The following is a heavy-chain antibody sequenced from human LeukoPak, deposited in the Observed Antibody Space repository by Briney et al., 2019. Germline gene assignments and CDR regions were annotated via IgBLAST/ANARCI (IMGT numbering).Heavy chain of an antibody. J-gene: IGHJ4*02. D-gene: IGHD6-13*01. CDR1: GFTLSFYW. Sequence: PGGSLRLSRVASGFTLSFYWMGWVRQAPGKGLEWVANIKEDGSERYYVDSVKGRFTISRDNAKNSLYLQVNSPRAEDTAVYYCARADFRGSSWDYAYWGQGALVTVSS. V-gene: IGHV3-7*04. CDR2: IKEDGSER. CDR3: ARADFRGSSWDYAY.